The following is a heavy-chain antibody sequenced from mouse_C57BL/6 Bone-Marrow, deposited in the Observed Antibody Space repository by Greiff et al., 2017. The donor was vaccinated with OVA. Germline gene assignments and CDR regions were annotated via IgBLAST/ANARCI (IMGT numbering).Heavy chain of an antibody. Sequence: QVQLQQSGAELARPGPSVKLSCKASGYTFTSYGISWVKQRTGQGLEWIGEIYPRSGNTYYNVKFKGKATLTADKSSSTAYMELRSLTSEDSAVYFCARDYGSSYGAMDYWGQGTSVTVSS. CDR3: ARDYGSSYGAMDY. D-gene: IGHD1-1*01. CDR1: GYTFTSYG. J-gene: IGHJ4*01. V-gene: IGHV1-81*01. CDR2: IYPRSGNT.